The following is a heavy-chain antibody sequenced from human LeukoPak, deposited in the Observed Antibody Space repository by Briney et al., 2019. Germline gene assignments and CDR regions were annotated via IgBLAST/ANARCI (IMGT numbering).Heavy chain of an antibody. CDR3: ARESRPWYGGYIDY. CDR1: GFTFSSYS. D-gene: IGHD3-22*01. CDR2: ISSSSSTI. J-gene: IGHJ4*02. V-gene: IGHV3-48*01. Sequence: PGGSLRLSCAASGFTFSSYSMNWVRQAPGKGLEWVSYISSSSSTIYYADSVKGRFTISRDNAKNSLYLQMNSLRAEDTAVYYCARESRPWYGGYIDYWGQGTLVTVSS.